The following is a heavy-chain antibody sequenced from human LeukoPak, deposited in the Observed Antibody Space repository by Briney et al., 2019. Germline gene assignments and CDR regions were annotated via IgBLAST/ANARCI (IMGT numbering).Heavy chain of an antibody. Sequence: PSETLSLTCTVSGYSISSGYYWGWIRQPPGKGLEWIGIIYHSGSTYYNPSLKSRVTISVDTSKNQFSLKLSSVTAADTAVYYCARAGVGDYDFWSGYSSGGYFDYWGQGTLVTVSS. V-gene: IGHV4-38-2*02. CDR1: GYSISSGYY. CDR2: IYHSGST. CDR3: ARAGVGDYDFWSGYSSGGYFDY. J-gene: IGHJ4*02. D-gene: IGHD3-3*01.